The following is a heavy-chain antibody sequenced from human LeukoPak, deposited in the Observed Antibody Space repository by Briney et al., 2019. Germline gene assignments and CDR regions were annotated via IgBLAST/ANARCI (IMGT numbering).Heavy chain of an antibody. V-gene: IGHV3-74*01. CDR2: VRDDGSLT. CDR1: GFTFSNYW. J-gene: IGHJ4*02. CDR3: ARADGDYE. Sequence: GGSLRLSCAASGFTFSNYWMHWVRQVPGKGLVWVSRVRDDGSLTDYADSVKGRFTVSRDNAKNSLYLQMNSLRAEDTAVYYCARADGDYEWGQGTLVTVSS. D-gene: IGHD4-17*01.